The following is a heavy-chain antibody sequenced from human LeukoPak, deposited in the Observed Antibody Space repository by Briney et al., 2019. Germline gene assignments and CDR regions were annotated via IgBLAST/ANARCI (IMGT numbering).Heavy chain of an antibody. CDR2: IKQDGSEK. CDR1: GFTFSRYW. D-gene: IGHD1-26*01. CDR3: ARDMALRDSDVLRVPDY. V-gene: IGHV3-7*05. J-gene: IGHJ4*02. Sequence: PGGSLRLSCAASGFTFSRYWMTWIRQAPGKGLEWVANIKQDGSEKYYVDSVKGRFTISRDNAKNSLYLEMNSLRAEDTAAYYCARDMALRDSDVLRVPDYWGQGTLVTVSS.